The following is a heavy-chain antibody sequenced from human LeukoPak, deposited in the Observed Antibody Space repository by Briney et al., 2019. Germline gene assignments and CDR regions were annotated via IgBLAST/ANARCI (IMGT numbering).Heavy chain of an antibody. J-gene: IGHJ4*02. CDR3: ARASYCSGGSCYSDY. CDR2: XXAYNGNT. CDR1: VYTFTSYS. D-gene: IGHD2-15*01. V-gene: IGHV1-18*01. Sequence: ASVKVSCTASVYTFTSYSXXXVXQXPGPGXEXMXXXXAYNGNTIYAQKVKGRVTMXTGTYTSTAHMELRSLKSGDTAVYYCARASYCSGGSCYSDYWGQGALVTVSS.